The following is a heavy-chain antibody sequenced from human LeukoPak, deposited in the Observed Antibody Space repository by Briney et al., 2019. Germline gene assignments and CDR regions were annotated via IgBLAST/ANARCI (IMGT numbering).Heavy chain of an antibody. V-gene: IGHV1-69*01. Sequence: SVTVSFKISGGTFGNYPIIWVRLAPGRGLECLGGIIPIYGTTNYAQMFHGRLTLTAHESTATAYMELSSLTSDDTAMYFCATHTGGYNYWWFDIWGQGTLVTVSS. CDR1: GGTFGNYP. J-gene: IGHJ5*02. CDR3: ATHTGGYNYWWFDI. CDR2: IIPIYGTT. D-gene: IGHD5-24*01.